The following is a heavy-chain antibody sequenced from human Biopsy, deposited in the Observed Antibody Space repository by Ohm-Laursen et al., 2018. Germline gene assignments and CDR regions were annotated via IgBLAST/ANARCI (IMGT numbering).Heavy chain of an antibody. Sequence: SQTLSLTCTVSGDSVSSGSFYWTWIRQPPGQGLEYIGYIYDRGSTANYNPSLDSRATMSVDMPKNQFPLKLSSVTAADTAIYYCARGMRSSGWPYFDSWGQGTLVTVSS. CDR2: IYDRGSTA. V-gene: IGHV4-61*01. CDR3: ARGMRSSGWPYFDS. J-gene: IGHJ4*02. CDR1: GDSVSSGSFY. D-gene: IGHD6-19*01.